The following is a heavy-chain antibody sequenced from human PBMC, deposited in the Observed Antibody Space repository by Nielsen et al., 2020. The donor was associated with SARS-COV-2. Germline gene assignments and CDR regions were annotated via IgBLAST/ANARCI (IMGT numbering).Heavy chain of an antibody. CDR1: GFTFTSSA. Sequence: SVKVSCKASGFTFTSSAMQWVRQARGQRLEWIGWIVVGSGNTNYAQKFQERVTITRDMSTSTAYMELSSLRSEDTAVYYCATETGTGPYYYYYGMDVWGQGTTVTVSS. V-gene: IGHV1-58*02. CDR2: IVVGSGNT. J-gene: IGHJ6*02. D-gene: IGHD1-1*01. CDR3: ATETGTGPYYYYYGMDV.